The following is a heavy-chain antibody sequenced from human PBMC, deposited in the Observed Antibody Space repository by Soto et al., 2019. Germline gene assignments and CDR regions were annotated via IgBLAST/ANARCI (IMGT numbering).Heavy chain of an antibody. D-gene: IGHD3-3*01. J-gene: IGHJ4*02. Sequence: PSETLSLTCTVSGGSISSGGYYWSWIRQHPGKGLEWIGYIYYSGSTYYNPSLKSRVTISVDTSKNQFSLKLSSVTAADTAVYYFFRLRFLEWLLIAFWGQGSLVPVSS. CDR3: FRLRFLEWLLIAF. V-gene: IGHV4-31*03. CDR2: IYYSGST. CDR1: GGSISSGGYY.